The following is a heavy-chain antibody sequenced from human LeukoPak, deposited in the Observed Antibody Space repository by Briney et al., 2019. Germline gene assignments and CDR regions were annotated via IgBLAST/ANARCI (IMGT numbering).Heavy chain of an antibody. V-gene: IGHV4-39*07. CDR2: IYYSGST. CDR1: GASISSTTYY. CDR3: ARVGYRWGLRFLFGTNWFDP. D-gene: IGHD3-3*01. J-gene: IGHJ5*02. Sequence: PSETLSLTCTVSGASISSTTYYWGWIRQPPRKGLEWIASIYYSGSTYYNPSLKSRVTISVDTSKNQFSLKLSPVTAADTAVYYCARVGYRWGLRFLFGTNWFDPWGQGTLVTVSS.